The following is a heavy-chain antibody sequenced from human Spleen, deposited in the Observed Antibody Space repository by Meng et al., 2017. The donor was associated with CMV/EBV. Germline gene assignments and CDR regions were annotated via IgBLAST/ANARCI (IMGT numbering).Heavy chain of an antibody. CDR2: IYYSGST. V-gene: IGHV4-4*02. J-gene: IGHJ6*02. Sequence: SETLSLTCAVSGGSITSSNWWSWVRQPPGKGLEWIGYIYYSGSTNYNPSLKSRVTISVDTSKNQFSLKLSSVTAADTAVYYCARGGGSYPHYYYGMDVWGQGTTVTVSS. CDR3: ARGGGSYPHYYYGMDV. D-gene: IGHD1-26*01. CDR1: GGSITSSNW.